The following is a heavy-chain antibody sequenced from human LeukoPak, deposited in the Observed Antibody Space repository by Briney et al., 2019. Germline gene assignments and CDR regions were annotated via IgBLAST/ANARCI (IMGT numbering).Heavy chain of an antibody. CDR2: IYYSGST. CDR3: ARIVDTAMVSKGYYFDY. V-gene: IGHV4-59*01. Sequence: SETLSLTCTDSGGSISSYYWRWIRQPPGKGLEWIGYIYYSGSTNYNPSLKSRVTISVDTSKNQFSLKLSSVTAADTAVYYCARIVDTAMVSKGYYFDYWGQGTLVTVSS. D-gene: IGHD5-18*01. J-gene: IGHJ4*02. CDR1: GGSISSYY.